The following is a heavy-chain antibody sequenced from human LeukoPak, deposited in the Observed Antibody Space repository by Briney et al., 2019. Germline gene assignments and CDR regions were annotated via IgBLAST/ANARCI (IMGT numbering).Heavy chain of an antibody. D-gene: IGHD3-10*01. CDR2: FSIRGST. J-gene: IGHJ6*03. CDR3: ARPLYFGELGYYYMDL. Sequence: SETVSPTCTVSGDSISTYSWTWVRQPAGKGLEWIGRFSIRGSTQYNPSLRSRVTMSADTSKNQFSLMVTSLTAADTAVYYCARPLYFGELGYYYMDLWGRGSPLSVSS. CDR1: GDSISTYS. V-gene: IGHV4-4*07.